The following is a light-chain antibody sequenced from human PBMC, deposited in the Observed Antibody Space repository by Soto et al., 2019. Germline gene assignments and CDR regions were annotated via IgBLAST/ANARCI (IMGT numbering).Light chain of an antibody. CDR1: SSDVGGYNF. V-gene: IGLV2-8*01. J-gene: IGLJ1*01. Sequence: QSALTQPPSASGSPGQSVTISCTGTSSDVGGYNFVSWYQYHPGKVPKLIIYEVTKRPSGVPDRFSGSKSGNTASLIVSGLQAEDEADYYCASYAGGNSPFVFGTGTKLTVL. CDR2: EVT. CDR3: ASYAGGNSPFV.